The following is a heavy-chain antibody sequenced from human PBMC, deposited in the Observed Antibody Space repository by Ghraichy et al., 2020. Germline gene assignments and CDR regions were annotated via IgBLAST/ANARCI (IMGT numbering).Heavy chain of an antibody. CDR2: ISNNGVNT. J-gene: IGHJ4*02. CDR3: VKAFTVINMTFDY. V-gene: IGHV3-64D*06. Sequence: GGSLRLSCSASGFTFSNYSMYWVRQAPWKGLEYVSGISNNGVNTYYADSVKGRFTISRDNAKNTLYLQMSSLRVEDTAVYYCVKAFTVINMTFDYWGRGSRVTVSS. D-gene: IGHD4-11*01. CDR1: GFTFSNYS.